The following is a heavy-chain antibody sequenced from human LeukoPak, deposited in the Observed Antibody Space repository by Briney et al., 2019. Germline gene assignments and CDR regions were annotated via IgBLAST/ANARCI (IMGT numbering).Heavy chain of an antibody. V-gene: IGHV4-59*01. D-gene: IGHD6-19*01. J-gene: IGHJ3*02. CDR3: ARDLSLLGSSGSDAFDI. CDR1: GGSISSSY. CDR2: IYYSGST. Sequence: SETLSLTCTVPGGSISSSYWSWIRQPPGKGREWIGYIYYSGSTNYNPSLKSRVTISVDTSKNQFSLKLSSVTAADTAVYYCARDLSLLGSSGSDAFDIWGQGTMVTVSS.